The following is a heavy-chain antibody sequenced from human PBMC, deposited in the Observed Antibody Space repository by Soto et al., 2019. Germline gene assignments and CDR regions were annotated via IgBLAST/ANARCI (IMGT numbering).Heavy chain of an antibody. J-gene: IGHJ4*02. CDR2: IKSKTDGGTT. Sequence: PGGSLRLSCAASGFSFSKAWMNWVRQAPGKGLEWVGRIKSKTDGGTTDYAAPVKGRFTISRDDSKNTLYLQMNSLKTEDTAVYYCTTILRFLEWLSLLDWGQGTLVTVSS. V-gene: IGHV3-15*07. D-gene: IGHD3-3*01. CDR1: GFSFSKAW. CDR3: TTILRFLEWLSLLD.